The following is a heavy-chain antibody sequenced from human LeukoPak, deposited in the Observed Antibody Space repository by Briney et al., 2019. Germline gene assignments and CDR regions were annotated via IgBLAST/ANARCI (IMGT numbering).Heavy chain of an antibody. CDR3: AADLYSSSFFDY. V-gene: IGHV1-58*02. J-gene: IGHJ4*02. D-gene: IGHD6-6*01. Sequence: SVKVSCKASGFTFTSSAMQWVRQARGQRLEWIGWIVVGSGNTNYAQKFQERVTITRDMSTSTAYMELSSLRSEDTAVYYCAADLYSSSFFDYWGQGTLVTVSS. CDR1: GFTFTSSA. CDR2: IVVGSGNT.